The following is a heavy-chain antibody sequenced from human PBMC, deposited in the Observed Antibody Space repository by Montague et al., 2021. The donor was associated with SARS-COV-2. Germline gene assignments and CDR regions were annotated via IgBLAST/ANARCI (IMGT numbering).Heavy chain of an antibody. CDR2: ISSESTYI. Sequence: SLRLPCAASGFTFSSFSMNWVRQAPGKRLEWVASISSESTYILYAESVWGRFTVSRDNAQNLLFLQMNSLRAEDTALYYCARFETSKFYSSGVDVWGQGTTVTVSS. V-gene: IGHV3-21*01. J-gene: IGHJ6*02. D-gene: IGHD2-15*01. CDR1: GFTFSSFS. CDR3: ARFETSKFYSSGVDV.